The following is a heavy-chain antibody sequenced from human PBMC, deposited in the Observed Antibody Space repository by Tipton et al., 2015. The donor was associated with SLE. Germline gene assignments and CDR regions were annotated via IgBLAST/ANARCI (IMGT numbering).Heavy chain of an antibody. CDR1: GSTFSTYA. Sequence: QSGPEVKKPGASVKISCKPSGSTFSTYALNWVRQAPGQGLEWMGWLNPSTGNPTYAQGFTGRFVFALDTSVSTAYLQINSLKAEDTAVYYCALETMPGAFHLWGQGTRVTVSS. V-gene: IGHV7-4-1*02. CDR2: LNPSTGNP. CDR3: ALETMPGAFHL. D-gene: IGHD1-1*01. J-gene: IGHJ3*01.